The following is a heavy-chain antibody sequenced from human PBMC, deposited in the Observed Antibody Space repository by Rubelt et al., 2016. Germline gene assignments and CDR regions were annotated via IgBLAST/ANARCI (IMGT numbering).Heavy chain of an antibody. Sequence: GGSLRLSCAASGFTFSSYAMHWVRQAPGKGLEYVSAINTNGGSTYYADSVKGRFTISRDNSQNTLYLQMISLRAEDTALYFCAKAPRIAAAAEFFDYWGQGTLVNVSS. CDR2: INTNGGST. CDR3: AKAPRIAAAAEFFDY. CDR1: GFTFSSYA. D-gene: IGHD6-13*01. V-gene: IGHV3-64*04. J-gene: IGHJ4*02.